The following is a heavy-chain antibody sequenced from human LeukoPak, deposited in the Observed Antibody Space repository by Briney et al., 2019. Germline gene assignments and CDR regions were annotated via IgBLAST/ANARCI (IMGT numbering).Heavy chain of an antibody. V-gene: IGHV3-9*01. D-gene: IGHD6-19*01. CDR2: ISWNSGSI. CDR3: AKEKYSSGYFDY. CDR1: GFTFDDYA. J-gene: IGHJ4*02. Sequence: GGSLRLSCAASGFTFDDYAMHWVRQAPGKGLEWVSGISWNSGSIGYADSVKGRFTISRGNAKNFLYLQMNSLRAEDTALYYCAKEKYSSGYFDYWGQGTLVTVSS.